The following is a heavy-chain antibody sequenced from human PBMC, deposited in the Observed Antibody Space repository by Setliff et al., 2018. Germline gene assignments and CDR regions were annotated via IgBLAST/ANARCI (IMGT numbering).Heavy chain of an antibody. J-gene: IGHJ6*02. V-gene: IGHV4-59*12. CDR3: ARVSSYGSGSYYYYYYGMDV. D-gene: IGHD3-10*01. CDR2: VGYNGNT. Sequence: PSETLSLTCTVSGGSINNYHWNWIRQPPGKGLEWIGYVGYNGNTHYNPSLNSRVTMSVDTSKNQFSLKLSSVTAADTAVYYCARVSSYGSGSYYYYYYGMDVWGQGTTVTVSS. CDR1: GGSINNYH.